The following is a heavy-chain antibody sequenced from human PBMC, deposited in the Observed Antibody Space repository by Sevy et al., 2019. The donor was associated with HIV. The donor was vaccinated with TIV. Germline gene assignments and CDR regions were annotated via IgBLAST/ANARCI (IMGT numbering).Heavy chain of an antibody. V-gene: IGHV4-4*07. CDR1: GGSISSYY. CDR3: ARDMNLVVRGVINYGMDV. Sequence: SETLSLTCTVSGGSISSYYWSWIRQPAGKGLEWIGRIYTSGSTNYSPSLKSRVTMSVDTSKNQFSLKLSSVTAADTAVYYCARDMNLVVRGVINYGMDVWGQGTTVTVSS. D-gene: IGHD3-10*01. CDR2: IYTSGST. J-gene: IGHJ6*02.